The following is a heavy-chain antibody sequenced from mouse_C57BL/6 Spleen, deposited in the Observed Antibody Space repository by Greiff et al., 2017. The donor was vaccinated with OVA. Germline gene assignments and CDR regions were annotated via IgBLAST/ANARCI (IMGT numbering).Heavy chain of an antibody. CDR3: AITTVVAIDY. V-gene: IGHV1-42*01. D-gene: IGHD1-1*01. CDR2: INPSTGGT. Sequence: EVQLVESGPELVKPGASVKISCKASGYSFTGYYMNWVKQSPEKSLEWIGEINPSTGGTTYNQKFKAKATLTVDKSSSTAYMQLKSLTSEDSAVYYCAITTVVAIDYWGQGTTLTVSS. CDR1: GYSFTGYY. J-gene: IGHJ2*01.